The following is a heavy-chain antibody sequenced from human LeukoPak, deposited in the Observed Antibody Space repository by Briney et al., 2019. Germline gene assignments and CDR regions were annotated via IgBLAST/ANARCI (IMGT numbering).Heavy chain of an antibody. J-gene: IGHJ6*03. CDR2: INSDGSST. CDR1: GFTFSSYW. Sequence: PGGSLRPSCAASGFTFSSYWMHWVRQAPGKGLVWVSRINSDGSSTSYADSVKGRITISRDNAKNTLYLQMNSLRAEDTAVYYCASGVVVVAASRSSYYMDVWGKGTTVTVSS. CDR3: ASGVVVVAASRSSYYMDV. V-gene: IGHV3-74*01. D-gene: IGHD2-15*01.